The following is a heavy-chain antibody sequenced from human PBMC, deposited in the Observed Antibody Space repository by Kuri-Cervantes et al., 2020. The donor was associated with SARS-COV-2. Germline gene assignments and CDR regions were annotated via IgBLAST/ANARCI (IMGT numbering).Heavy chain of an antibody. CDR1: GGTFSSYA. CDR2: IIPIFGTA. J-gene: IGHJ6*03. Sequence: SVKVSFKASGGTFSSYAISWVRQAPGQGIEWMGGIIPIFGTANYAQKFQGRVTITTDESTSTAYMELSSLRSEDTAVYYCAIRVDKGVGDYYYYYYMDVWGKGTKVTVSS. CDR3: AIRVDKGVGDYYYYYYMDV. V-gene: IGHV1-69*05. D-gene: IGHD3-10*01.